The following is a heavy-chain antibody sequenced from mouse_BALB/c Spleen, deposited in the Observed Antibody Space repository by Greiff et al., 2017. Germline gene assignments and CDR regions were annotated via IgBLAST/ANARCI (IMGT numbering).Heavy chain of an antibody. CDR2: INPGSGGT. J-gene: IGHJ4*01. CDR3: ARGDYRYDDAMDY. CDR1: GYAFTNYL. V-gene: IGHV1-54*01. D-gene: IGHD2-14*01. Sequence: VKLQESGAELVRPGTSVKVSCKASGYAFTNYLIEWVKQRPGQGLEWIGVINPGSGGTNYNEKFKGKATLTADKSSSTAYMQLSSLTSDDSAVYFCARGDYRYDDAMDYWGQGTSVTVSS.